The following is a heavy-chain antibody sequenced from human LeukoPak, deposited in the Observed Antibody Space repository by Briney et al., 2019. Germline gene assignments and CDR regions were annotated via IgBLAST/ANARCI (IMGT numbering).Heavy chain of an antibody. V-gene: IGHV1-69*05. D-gene: IGHD3-16*01. CDR1: GGTFSSYA. Sequence: SVKVSCKASGGTFSSYAISWVRQAPGQGLEWMGGIIPIFGTANYAQKFQGRVTITTDESTSTAYMELSSLRSEDTAVYYCASPSLGSSSFHYYMDVWGKGTTVTVSS. CDR2: IIPIFGTA. CDR3: ASPSLGSSSFHYYMDV. J-gene: IGHJ6*03.